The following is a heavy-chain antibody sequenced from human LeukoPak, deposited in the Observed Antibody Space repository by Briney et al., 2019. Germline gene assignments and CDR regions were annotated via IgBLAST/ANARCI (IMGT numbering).Heavy chain of an antibody. CDR1: GFTFITYA. CDR2: ISYDGTNE. Sequence: GGSLRLSCAASGFTFITYAMHWVRQAPGKGLEWVALISYDGTNEYYADSLKGRFTISRDTSKNMLYLQLNSLGAEDTAVYYCAGVAAYSSDHYYAMDVWGQGTTVTVSS. D-gene: IGHD3-16*01. J-gene: IGHJ6*02. CDR3: AGVAAYSSDHYYAMDV. V-gene: IGHV3-30-3*01.